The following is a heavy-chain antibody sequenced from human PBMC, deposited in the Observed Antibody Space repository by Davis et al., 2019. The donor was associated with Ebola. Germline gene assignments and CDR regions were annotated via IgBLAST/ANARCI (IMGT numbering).Heavy chain of an antibody. Sequence: PSETLSLTCAVSGGSISSSNWWSWVRQPPGRGLEWIGEIYHSGSTNYNPSLKSRVTISVDKAKNQFSLKLSSVTAADTAVYYCARDILWYSGEYQYYGMDAWGQGTTVTVSS. V-gene: IGHV4-4*02. D-gene: IGHD2-21*01. J-gene: IGHJ6*02. CDR1: GGSISSSNW. CDR2: IYHSGST. CDR3: ARDILWYSGEYQYYGMDA.